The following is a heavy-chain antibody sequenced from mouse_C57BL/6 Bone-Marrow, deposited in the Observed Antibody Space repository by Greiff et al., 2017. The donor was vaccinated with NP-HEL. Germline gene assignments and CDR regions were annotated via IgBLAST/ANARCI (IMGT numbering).Heavy chain of an antibody. J-gene: IGHJ4*01. Sequence: EVKLMESGPSLVRPSQTLSLTCTVTGFSINSDCYWIWIRQFPGNKLEYIGYTFYSGITYYNPSLESRTYITRDTSKNQFSLKLSSVTTEDTATYYCASLLRRGYAMDYWGQGTSVTVSS. D-gene: IGHD2-4*01. V-gene: IGHV3-3*01. CDR2: TFYSGIT. CDR1: GFSINSDCY. CDR3: ASLLRRGYAMDY.